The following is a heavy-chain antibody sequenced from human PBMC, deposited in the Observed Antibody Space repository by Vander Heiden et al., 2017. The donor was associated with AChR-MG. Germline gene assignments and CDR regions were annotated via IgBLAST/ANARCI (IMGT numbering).Heavy chain of an antibody. CDR1: GLTFNTYP. CDR3: ARDRARWNKYYYFGVDV. Sequence: QVQLAESGGGVVQPGRSLRLSCAASGLTFNTYPMYWVRQAPGKGLEWVAVISFDGNNEYYADAVKGRFTISRDNSNNTLFLQMNSLRGEDTAVYYCARDRARWNKYYYFGVDVWGQGTTVTVSS. J-gene: IGHJ6*02. V-gene: IGHV3-30-3*01. CDR2: ISFDGNNE. D-gene: IGHD1-1*01.